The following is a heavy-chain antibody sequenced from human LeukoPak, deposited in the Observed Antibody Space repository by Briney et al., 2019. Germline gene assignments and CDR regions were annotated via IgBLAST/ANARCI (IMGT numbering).Heavy chain of an antibody. J-gene: IGHJ1*01. CDR3: TTGPSYGYEW. CDR2: IKTDGRTT. CDR1: GMTFSDHW. Sequence: GESLKISCAASGMTFSDHWMHWVRQVPGKGLVWVSLIKTDGRTTIYADPVKGRFTISRDNGKSTLYLQMNSLRAEDTAIYYCTTGPSYGYEWWGQGTVVTVSS. D-gene: IGHD3-16*01. V-gene: IGHV3-74*01.